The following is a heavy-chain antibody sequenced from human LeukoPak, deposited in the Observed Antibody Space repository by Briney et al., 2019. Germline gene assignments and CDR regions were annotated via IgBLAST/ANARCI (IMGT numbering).Heavy chain of an antibody. V-gene: IGHV4-39*07. CDR1: GGSISSSSYY. CDR3: ARFPIYDSSGYYPDY. CDR2: IYYSGST. J-gene: IGHJ4*02. Sequence: PSETLSLTCTVSGGSISSSSYYWGWIRQPPGKGLEWIGSIYYSGSTYYNPSLKSRVTISVDTSKNQFSLKLSSVTAADTAVYYCARFPIYDSSGYYPDYWGQGTLVTVSS. D-gene: IGHD3-22*01.